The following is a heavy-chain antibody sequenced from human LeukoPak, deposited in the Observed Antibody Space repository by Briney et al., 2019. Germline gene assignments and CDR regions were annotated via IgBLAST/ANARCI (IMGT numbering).Heavy chain of an antibody. Sequence: GGSLRLSCAASGFTFSSYSLNWVRQAPGKGLEWVSSISSSSSYIYYADSVKGRFTISRDNAKNSLYLQMNSLRAEGTAVYYCARDYYDSSENYFDYWGQGTLVTVSS. CDR1: GFTFSSYS. D-gene: IGHD3-22*01. CDR2: ISSSSSYI. V-gene: IGHV3-21*01. J-gene: IGHJ4*02. CDR3: ARDYYDSSENYFDY.